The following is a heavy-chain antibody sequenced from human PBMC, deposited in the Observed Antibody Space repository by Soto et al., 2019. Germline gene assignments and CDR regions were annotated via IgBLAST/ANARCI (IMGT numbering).Heavy chain of an antibody. CDR1: GYSFTSYW. J-gene: IGHJ4*02. CDR3: ARFPGVGATGDDY. V-gene: IGHV5-10-1*01. D-gene: IGHD1-26*01. Sequence: ESLKISCKGSGYSFTSYWISWVRQMPGKGLEWMGRIDPSDSYTNSSPSFQGHVTISADKSICTAYLQWSSLKASDTAMYYCARFPGVGATGDDYWGQGTLVTVSS. CDR2: IDPSDSYT.